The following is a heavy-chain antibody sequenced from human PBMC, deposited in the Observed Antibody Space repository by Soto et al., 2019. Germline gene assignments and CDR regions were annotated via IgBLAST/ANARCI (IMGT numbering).Heavy chain of an antibody. V-gene: IGHV3-48*01. Sequence: GGSLRLSCAASGFTFSSYSMNWVRQAPGKGLEWVSYISSSSSTIYYADSVKGRFTISRDNAKNSLYLQMNSLRAEDAAVYYCARGGLYYYYYYMDVWGKGTTVTVSS. CDR2: ISSSSSTI. CDR1: GFTFSSYS. CDR3: ARGGLYYYYYYMDV. D-gene: IGHD1-26*01. J-gene: IGHJ6*03.